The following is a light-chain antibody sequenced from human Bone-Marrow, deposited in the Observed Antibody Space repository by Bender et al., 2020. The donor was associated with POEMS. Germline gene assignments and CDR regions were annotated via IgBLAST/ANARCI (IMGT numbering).Light chain of an antibody. CDR2: DVT. V-gene: IGLV2-14*03. Sequence: QSALAQPASVSGSPGQSITISCAGTGSDVGRYKFVSWYQQHPGKAPKLILYDVTSRPSGVSSRFSGSKSGNTASLTISVLQAEDEADYYCSSYTTSRIAVFGGGTQVTVL. J-gene: IGLJ2*01. CDR1: GSDVGRYKF. CDR3: SSYTTSRIAV.